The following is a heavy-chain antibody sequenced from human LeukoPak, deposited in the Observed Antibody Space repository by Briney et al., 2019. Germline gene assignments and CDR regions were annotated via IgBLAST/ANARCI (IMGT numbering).Heavy chain of an antibody. D-gene: IGHD3-22*01. CDR2: ISYDGSNK. CDR3: AKDQKEDYYDSSGYFDY. CDR1: GFTFSSYG. Sequence: GGSLRLSCAASGFTFSSYGMHWVRQAPGKGPEWVAVISYDGSNKYYADSVKGRFTISRDNSKNTLYLQMNSLRAEDTAVYYCAKDQKEDYYDSSGYFDYWGQGTLVTVSS. J-gene: IGHJ4*02. V-gene: IGHV3-30*18.